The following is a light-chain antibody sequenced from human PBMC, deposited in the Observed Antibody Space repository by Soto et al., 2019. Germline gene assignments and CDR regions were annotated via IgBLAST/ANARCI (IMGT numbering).Light chain of an antibody. Sequence: SYELTQPPSVSVSPGQTASITCSGDKLGNKYACWYQQKPGQSPVLVIYRDAKRPSGTPERFSGSNSGNTATLTISGTQPMDEADYYCQAWDSTTEGVFGGGTQLTVL. CDR2: RDA. CDR3: QAWDSTTEGV. CDR1: KLGNKY. J-gene: IGLJ3*02. V-gene: IGLV3-1*01.